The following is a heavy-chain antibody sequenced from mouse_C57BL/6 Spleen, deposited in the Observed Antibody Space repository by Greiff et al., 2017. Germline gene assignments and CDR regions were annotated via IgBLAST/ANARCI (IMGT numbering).Heavy chain of an antibody. Sequence: QVQLQQSGAELVKPGASVKLSCKASGYTFTSYWMQWVKQRPGQGLEWIGEIDPSDSYTNYNQKFKGKATLTVDTSSSTAYMQLSSLTSEDSAVYYCARGGAMGNYDYWGQGTTLTVSS. CDR2: IDPSDSYT. J-gene: IGHJ2*01. CDR1: GYTFTSYW. CDR3: ARGGAMGNYDY. V-gene: IGHV1-50*01. D-gene: IGHD2-1*01.